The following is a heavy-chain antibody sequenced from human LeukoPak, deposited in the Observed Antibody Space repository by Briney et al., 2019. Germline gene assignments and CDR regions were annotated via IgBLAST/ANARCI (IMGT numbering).Heavy chain of an antibody. V-gene: IGHV1-18*01. CDR3: ARRIAVAGTASVDY. D-gene: IGHD6-19*01. J-gene: IGHJ4*02. CDR2: ISAYNGNT. CDR1: GYTFTSYG. Sequence: ASVKVSCKASGYTFTSYGISWVRQAPGQGLEWMGWISAYNGNTNYAQKLQGRVTMTTDTSTSTAYMELRSLRSDDTAVYYCARRIAVAGTASVDYWGQGTLVTVSS.